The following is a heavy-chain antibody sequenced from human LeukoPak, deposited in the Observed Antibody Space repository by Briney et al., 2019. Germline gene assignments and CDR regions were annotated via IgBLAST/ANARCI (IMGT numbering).Heavy chain of an antibody. J-gene: IGHJ6*03. D-gene: IGHD4-17*01. CDR1: GFTFGDYA. V-gene: IGHV3-49*04. CDR3: ARLTVTRGDYYYYYMDV. CDR2: IRSKAYGGTT. Sequence: GGSLRLSCTASGFTFGDYAMSWVRQAPGKGLEWVGFIRSKAYGGTTEYATSVKGRFTISRDDSKSIAYLQMNSLKTEDTAVYYCARLTVTRGDYYYYYMDVWGKGTTVTVSS.